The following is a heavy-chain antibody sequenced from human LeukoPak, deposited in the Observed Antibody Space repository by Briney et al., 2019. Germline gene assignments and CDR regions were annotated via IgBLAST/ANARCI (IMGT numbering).Heavy chain of an antibody. CDR3: AKDLQGSSWYSPDY. J-gene: IGHJ4*02. Sequence: GGSLRLSCAASGFTFSGYAMTWVRQGPGKGLEWVSIISGSGGRTYYADSVKGRFTISRDNSKNTLYLQMNSLRAEDTAVYYCAKDLQGSSWYSPDYWGEGTLVTVSS. V-gene: IGHV3-23*01. CDR2: ISGSGGRT. CDR1: GFTFSGYA. D-gene: IGHD6-13*01.